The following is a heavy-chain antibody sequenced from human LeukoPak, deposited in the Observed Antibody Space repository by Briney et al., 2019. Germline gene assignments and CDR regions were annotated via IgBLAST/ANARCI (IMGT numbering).Heavy chain of an antibody. V-gene: IGHV4-34*01. J-gene: IGHJ4*02. Sequence: PSETLSLTCAVYGGSFSGYYWSWIRQPPGKGLEWIGEINHSGSTNYNPSLKSRVTISVDTSKNQLSLKLRSVTAADTAVYYCARGLGGSSGCFGYWGQGTLVTVSS. CDR3: ARGLGGSSGCFGY. D-gene: IGHD6-19*01. CDR2: INHSGST. CDR1: GGSFSGYY.